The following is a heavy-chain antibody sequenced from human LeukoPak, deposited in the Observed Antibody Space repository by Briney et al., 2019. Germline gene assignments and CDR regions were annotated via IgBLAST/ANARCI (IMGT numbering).Heavy chain of an antibody. V-gene: IGHV3-23*01. CDR3: AKGYYDILTDYFHNWFNP. J-gene: IGHJ5*02. CDR2: ISGRGGST. D-gene: IGHD3-9*01. Sequence: PGGSLRLSCAASGFTFSSYAVSWVRQAPGAGLEWVSTISGRGGSTFYADSVKGRFTISRDNSKNTLYLQMNSLRADDTAVYYCAKGYYDILTDYFHNWFNPWGQGTLVIVSS. CDR1: GFTFSSYA.